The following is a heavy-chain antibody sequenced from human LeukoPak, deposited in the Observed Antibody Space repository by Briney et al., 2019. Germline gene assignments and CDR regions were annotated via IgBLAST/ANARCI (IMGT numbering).Heavy chain of an antibody. V-gene: IGHV4-34*09. CDR2: INHSGST. D-gene: IGHD2-15*01. J-gene: IGHJ5*02. CDR1: GGSFSGYY. CDR3: ARTLKYCSGGSCSANWFDP. Sequence: SETLSLTCAVYGGSFSGYYWSWIRQPPGKGLEWIGEINHSGSTYYNPSLRSRLTMSVDTSRNQFSLKLSSVTAADTAVYYCARTLKYCSGGSCSANWFDPWGQGTLVTVSS.